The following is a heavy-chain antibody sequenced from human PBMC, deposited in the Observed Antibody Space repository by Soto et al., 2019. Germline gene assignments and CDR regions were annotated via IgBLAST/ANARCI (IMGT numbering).Heavy chain of an antibody. CDR1: GASISGFY. CDR3: VRDGTKTLRDWFDP. D-gene: IGHD1-1*01. J-gene: IGHJ5*02. V-gene: IGHV4-4*07. Sequence: SETLSLTCTVSGASISGFYWSWIRKSAGKGLEWIGRIYATGTTDYNPSLKSRVMMSVDTSKKQFSLKLRSVTAADTAVYYCVRDGTKTLRDWFDPWGQGTSVTVSS. CDR2: IYATGTT.